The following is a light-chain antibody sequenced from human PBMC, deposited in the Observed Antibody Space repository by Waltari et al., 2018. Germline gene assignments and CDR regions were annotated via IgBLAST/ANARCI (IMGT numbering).Light chain of an antibody. J-gene: IGKJ2*01. V-gene: IGKV5-2*01. CDR3: LEHDNFPTHT. CDR2: EAT. CDR1: QDIDDE. Sequence: ETTLTQSPAFMSATPRDKVNISCRASQDIDDEMNWYQQKPGEGAIFIIQEATTLVPGIPPRFSGSGYGTDFTLTINNIQSEDVTSYFCLEHDNFPTHTFGQGTKLEIK.